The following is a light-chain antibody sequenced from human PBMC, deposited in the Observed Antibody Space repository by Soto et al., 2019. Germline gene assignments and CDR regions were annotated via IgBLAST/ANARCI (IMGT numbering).Light chain of an antibody. V-gene: IGKV1-9*01. J-gene: IGKJ5*01. CDR1: RGISGY. CDR2: AAS. Sequence: DIQLTQSPSFLSASVGDRVTITCRASRGISGYLAWYQQKPGKAPKLLIYAASTLHTGVPSRFSGSGSGTEFTLTISSLQPEDFATYYCQQLNSYLITFGQGTRLEIK. CDR3: QQLNSYLIT.